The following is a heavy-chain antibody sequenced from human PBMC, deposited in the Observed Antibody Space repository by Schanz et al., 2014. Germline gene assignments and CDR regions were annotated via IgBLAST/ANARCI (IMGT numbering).Heavy chain of an antibody. J-gene: IGHJ4*02. Sequence: QVQLQQWGAGLLKPSETLSLTCAVYGGSFSGYYWSWIRQPPGKGLEWIGEINHSGSTNYNPSLKSGFTISVETSKNHFSLKVSSVTAADTAVYYCARARGSNRGPRKYYFDYWGQGTLVTVSS. CDR3: ARARGSNRGPRKYYFDY. CDR1: GGSFSGYY. CDR2: INHSGST. V-gene: IGHV4-34*01.